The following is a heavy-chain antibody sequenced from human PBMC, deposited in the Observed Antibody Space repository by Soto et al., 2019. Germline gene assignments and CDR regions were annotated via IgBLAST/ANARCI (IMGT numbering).Heavy chain of an antibody. CDR1: GGSFSGYY. D-gene: IGHD3-3*01. CDR2: INHSGST. Sequence: SETLSLPCAVYGGSFSGYYWSWIRQPPGKGLEWIGEINHSGSTNYNPSLKSRVTISVDTSKNQFSLKLSSVTAADTAVYYCARTRAWQSGYYRGYYYYGMDVWGQGTTVTVSS. V-gene: IGHV4-34*01. CDR3: ARTRAWQSGYYRGYYYYGMDV. J-gene: IGHJ6*02.